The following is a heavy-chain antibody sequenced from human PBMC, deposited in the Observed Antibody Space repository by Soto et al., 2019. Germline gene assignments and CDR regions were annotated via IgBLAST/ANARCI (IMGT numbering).Heavy chain of an antibody. V-gene: IGHV1-18*04. CDR2: ISAYIGNT. Sequence: ASVKVSCKASGYTFTNYGVTWVRQAPGQGLEWMGWISAYIGNTNYAQNLQGRLTITTDTSTSTAYMELRSLTSNDTAVYYCARVGGGGRIIFDYWGQGTLVTVSS. CDR1: GYTFTNYG. CDR3: ARVGGGGRIIFDY. D-gene: IGHD3-16*01. J-gene: IGHJ4*02.